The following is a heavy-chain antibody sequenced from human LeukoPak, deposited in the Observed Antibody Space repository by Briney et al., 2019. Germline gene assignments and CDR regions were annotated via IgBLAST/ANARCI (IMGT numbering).Heavy chain of an antibody. CDR2: INHSGST. Sequence: PSETLSLTYAVYGGSFSGYYWSWIRQPPGKGLEWIGEINHSGSTNYNPSLKSRVTISVDTSKNQFSLKLSSVTAADTAVYYCARAELSSSSFDYWGQGTLVTVSS. D-gene: IGHD6-6*01. V-gene: IGHV4-34*01. CDR3: ARAELSSSSFDY. J-gene: IGHJ4*02. CDR1: GGSFSGYY.